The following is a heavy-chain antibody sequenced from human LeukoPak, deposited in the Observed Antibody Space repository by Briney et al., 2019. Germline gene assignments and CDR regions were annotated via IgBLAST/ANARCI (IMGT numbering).Heavy chain of an antibody. J-gene: IGHJ3*02. D-gene: IGHD3-9*01. CDR3: ARDRVRVLRYFDWTNRGAFDI. Sequence: ASVKVSCKASGYTFTSYGISWVRQAPGQGLEWMGWISAYNGNTNYAQKLQGRVTMTTDTSTSTAYMELRSLRSDDTAVYYCARDRVRVLRYFDWTNRGAFDIWGQGTMVTVSS. CDR1: GYTFTSYG. CDR2: ISAYNGNT. V-gene: IGHV1-18*01.